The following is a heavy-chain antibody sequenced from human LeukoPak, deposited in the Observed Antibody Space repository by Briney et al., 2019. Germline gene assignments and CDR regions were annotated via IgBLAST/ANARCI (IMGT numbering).Heavy chain of an antibody. CDR3: ATTAAGNWGGFDY. CDR2: IYSGGST. D-gene: IGHD6-13*01. CDR1: GFTFSSYA. J-gene: IGHJ4*02. V-gene: IGHV3-53*01. Sequence: GGSLRLSCAASGFTFSSYAMSWVRQAPGKGLEWVSVIYSGGSTYYADSVKGRFTISRDSSKNTLYLQMNSLRAEDTAVYYCATTAAGNWGGFDYWGQGTLVTVSS.